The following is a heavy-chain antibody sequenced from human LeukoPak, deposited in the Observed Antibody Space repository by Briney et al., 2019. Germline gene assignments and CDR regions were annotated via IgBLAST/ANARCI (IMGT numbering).Heavy chain of an antibody. J-gene: IGHJ4*02. V-gene: IGHV1-24*01. Sequence: ASVNVSCKVSGYTFTKLSIQWVRQPPGKGLEWMGALDGQAIYAPKFQCRVTMTADTSPHTGYTELSCPTSEDTALYFFATHTRSLGGLTTMIVGYWGQGTVVTVSS. CDR3: ATHTRSLGGLTTMIVGY. CDR2: LDGQA. CDR1: GYTFTKLS. D-gene: IGHD3-22*01.